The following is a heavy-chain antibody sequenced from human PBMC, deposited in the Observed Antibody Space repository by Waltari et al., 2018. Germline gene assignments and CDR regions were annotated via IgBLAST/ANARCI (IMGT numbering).Heavy chain of an antibody. Sequence: EVQLVESGGGLVQPGASLRLACDASGSTFDDFAMHWFRQSPGKGLEGVSGINWNSADITYAGSVKDRFTISRDNDKSSLYLQMNSLRAEDSAFYYCVKDIGASYYFDNWGPGTLVTVSS. CDR1: GSTFDDFA. J-gene: IGHJ4*02. V-gene: IGHV3-9*01. D-gene: IGHD1-26*01. CDR2: INWNSADI. CDR3: VKDIGASYYFDN.